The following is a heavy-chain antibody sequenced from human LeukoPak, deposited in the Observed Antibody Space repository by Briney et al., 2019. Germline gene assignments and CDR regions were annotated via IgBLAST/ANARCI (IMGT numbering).Heavy chain of an antibody. CDR2: MNPNSGNT. J-gene: IGHJ3*02. CDR1: GYTFSSHD. CDR3: ARVRLPAANPWNDAFDI. Sequence: GASVKVSCKASGYTFSSHDINWVRQATGQGLEWMGWMNPNSGNTDYAQKFQGRVTITRNTSISTAYMELSSLRSEDTAVYYRARVRLPAANPWNDAFDIWGQGTMVTVSS. V-gene: IGHV1-8*03. D-gene: IGHD2-2*01.